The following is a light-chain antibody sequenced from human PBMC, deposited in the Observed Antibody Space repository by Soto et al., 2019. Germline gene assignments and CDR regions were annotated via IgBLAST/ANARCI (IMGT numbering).Light chain of an antibody. CDR2: DVS. J-gene: IGLJ1*01. CDR3: SSYTSSSTLLV. Sequence: QSVLTQPASVSGSPGQSITISCNGTSSDVGGYNYVSWYQQHPGKAPKLMIYDVSNRPSGVSNRFSGSKSGNTASLTISGLQAEDEADYYCSSYTSSSTLLVFGTGTKLTVL. CDR1: SSDVGGYNY. V-gene: IGLV2-14*01.